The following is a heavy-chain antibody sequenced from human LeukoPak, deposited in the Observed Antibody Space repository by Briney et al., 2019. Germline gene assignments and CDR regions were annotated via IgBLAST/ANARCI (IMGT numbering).Heavy chain of an antibody. CDR1: GFTFRHYD. CDR3: AKDSSRYYYMDV. Sequence: GGSLRLSCVASGFTFRHYDMSWVRQAPGKGLEWVSAISGSGGSTYYADSVKGRFTISRDNSKNTLYLQMNSLRAEDTAVYYCAKDSSRYYYMDVWGKGTTVTISS. J-gene: IGHJ6*03. CDR2: ISGSGGST. V-gene: IGHV3-23*01.